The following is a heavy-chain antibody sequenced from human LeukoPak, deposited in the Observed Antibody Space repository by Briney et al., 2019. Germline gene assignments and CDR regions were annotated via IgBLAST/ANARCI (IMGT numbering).Heavy chain of an antibody. CDR3: SRNGLVDFDY. CDR2: IRRRAYGVAA. J-gene: IGHJ4*02. CDR1: GFAFDDFA. Sequence: PGQSLRLSCTTSGFAFDDFAMSWVRPPAGKGLEWVGFIRRRAYGVAAEYAASVKGRFIISRDDSKGIAYLQMNSLKTEDTAVYYCSRNGLVDFDYWGQGSRVIVSP. V-gene: IGHV3-49*04.